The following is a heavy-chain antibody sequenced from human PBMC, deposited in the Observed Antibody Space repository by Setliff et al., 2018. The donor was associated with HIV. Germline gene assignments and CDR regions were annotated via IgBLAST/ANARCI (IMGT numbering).Heavy chain of an antibody. V-gene: IGHV4-34*01. D-gene: IGHD1-1*01. CDR2: INHSGST. CDR3: ARRTYPGSYTPYFDY. CDR1: GGSFSGYY. Sequence: SETLSLTCAVYGGSFSGYYWSWIRQPPGKGLEWIGEINHSGSTNYNPSLKSRVTISVDTSKNQFSLKLNSVTAADTAVYYCARRTYPGSYTPYFDYWGQGTLVTVPS. J-gene: IGHJ4*02.